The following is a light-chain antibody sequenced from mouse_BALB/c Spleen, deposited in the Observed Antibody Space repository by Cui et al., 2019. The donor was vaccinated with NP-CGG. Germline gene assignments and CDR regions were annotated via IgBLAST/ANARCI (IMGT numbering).Light chain of an antibody. CDR3: ALWYSNHWM. CDR1: TGAVTTSNY. CDR2: GTN. J-gene: IGLJ1*01. V-gene: IGLV1*01. Sequence: VVTRVCALTTSPGETVTLTCRSSTGAVTTSNYANWVQEKPDHLFTGLIGGTNNRVPGVPARFSGSLIGDKAALTITGAQTEDEAIYFCALWYSNHWMFGGGTKLTVL.